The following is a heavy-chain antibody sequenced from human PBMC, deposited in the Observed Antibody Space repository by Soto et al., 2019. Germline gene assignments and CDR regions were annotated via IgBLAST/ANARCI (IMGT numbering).Heavy chain of an antibody. Sequence: SETLSLTCAVYGGSFSGYYWSWIRQPPGKGLEWIGEINHSGSTNYNPSLKSRVTISVDTSKNQFSLKLSSVTAADTAVYYRARGYYDFWSGYLVPWGQGTLVTVSS. CDR1: GGSFSGYY. D-gene: IGHD3-3*01. CDR2: INHSGST. CDR3: ARGYYDFWSGYLVP. V-gene: IGHV4-34*01. J-gene: IGHJ5*02.